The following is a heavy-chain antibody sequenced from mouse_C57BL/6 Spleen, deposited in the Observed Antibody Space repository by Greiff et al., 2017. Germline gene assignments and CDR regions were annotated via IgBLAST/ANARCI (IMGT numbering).Heavy chain of an antibody. CDR1: GYTFTSYW. D-gene: IGHD2-3*01. CDR2: IYPGSGST. CDR3: ASGWLDAMDY. Sequence: VQLQQSGAELVKPGASVKMSCTASGYTFTSYWLTWVKQRPGQGLEWIGDIYPGSGSTNYNEKFKRKATLTVDTSSSTAYMQLSSLTSEDSAVYYCASGWLDAMDYWGQGTSVTVSS. V-gene: IGHV1-55*01. J-gene: IGHJ4*01.